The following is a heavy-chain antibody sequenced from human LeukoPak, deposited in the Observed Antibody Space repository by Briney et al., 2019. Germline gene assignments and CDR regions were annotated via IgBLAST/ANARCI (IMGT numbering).Heavy chain of an antibody. CDR1: GDSVSSNSAA. J-gene: IGHJ4*02. Sequence: PSQTLSLTCAISGDSVSSNSAAWNWIRQSPSRGLEWLGRTYYRSKWYNDYAVSVKSRITINPDSSKNQFSLQLNSVTPEDTAVYYCARGEGYSSSSSYDYWGQGTLVTVSS. V-gene: IGHV6-1*01. D-gene: IGHD6-6*01. CDR2: TYYRSKWYN. CDR3: ARGEGYSSSSSYDY.